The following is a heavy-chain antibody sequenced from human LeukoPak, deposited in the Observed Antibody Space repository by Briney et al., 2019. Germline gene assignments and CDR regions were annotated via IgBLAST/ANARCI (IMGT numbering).Heavy chain of an antibody. D-gene: IGHD3-22*01. CDR3: AHTPYASSYYGNWFDP. Sequence: SGPTLVKPRQTLTLTCTFHGFSLPTSGVAVGWIRQPPGGALEWLAHIYWNDDQRYSPSLESRLTITKDTSQTQVVLTMTTMDPVDTATYYCAHTPYASSYYGNWFDPWGQGTLVTVSS. CDR1: GFSLPTSGVA. CDR2: IYWNDDQ. J-gene: IGHJ5*02. V-gene: IGHV2-5*01.